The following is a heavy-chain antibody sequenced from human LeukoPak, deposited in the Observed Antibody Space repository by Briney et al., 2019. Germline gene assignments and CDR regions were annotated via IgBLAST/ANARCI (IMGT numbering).Heavy chain of an antibody. Sequence: GGSLRLTCAASGFTFSSYWMHWVRQVPGKGLVWVARINPGGSSITYADSVKGRFTISRDNAKNTLYLQMDSLRAEDTGVYYCARSNQADDYWGQGTLVTVSS. CDR2: INPGGSSI. D-gene: IGHD1-14*01. CDR1: GFTFSSYW. J-gene: IGHJ4*02. V-gene: IGHV3-74*01. CDR3: ARSNQADDY.